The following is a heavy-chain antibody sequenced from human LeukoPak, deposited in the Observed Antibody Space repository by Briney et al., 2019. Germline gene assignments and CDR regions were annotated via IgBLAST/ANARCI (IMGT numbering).Heavy chain of an antibody. D-gene: IGHD2-8*01. CDR3: ARYSHLHANYYYYYMDV. V-gene: IGHV3-11*01. CDR2: ISSSGSTI. CDR1: GFTFSDYY. J-gene: IGHJ6*03. Sequence: MSGGSLRLSCAASGFTFSDYYMSWIRQAPGKGLEWVSYISSSGSTIYYADSVKGRFTISRDNAKNSLYLQMNSLRAEDTAVYYCARYSHLHANYYYYYMDVWGKGTTVTVSS.